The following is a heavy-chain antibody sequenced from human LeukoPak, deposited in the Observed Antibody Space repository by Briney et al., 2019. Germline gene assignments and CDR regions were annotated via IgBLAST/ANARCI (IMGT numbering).Heavy chain of an antibody. V-gene: IGHV4-38-2*02. CDR2: IYYSGST. D-gene: IGHD5-24*01. J-gene: IGHJ4*02. CDR3: ARHGGLREGYNLWGEERWAFDY. CDR1: GYSISSGYY. Sequence: PSETLSLTCTVSGYSISSGYYWGWIRQPPGKGLEWIGSIYYSGSTYYNPSLKSRVTISVDTSKSQFSLKLSSVTAADTAVYYCARHGGLREGYNLWGEERWAFDYWGQGTLVTVSS.